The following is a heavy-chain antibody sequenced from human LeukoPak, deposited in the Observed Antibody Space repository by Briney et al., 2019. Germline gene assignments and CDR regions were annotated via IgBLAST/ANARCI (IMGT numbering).Heavy chain of an antibody. CDR1: GYSFTSYW. CDR3: ARVGRSIAVAGTGWFDP. J-gene: IGHJ5*02. D-gene: IGHD6-19*01. Sequence: PGESLKISCKGSGYSFTSYWIGWVRPMPGKGLEWMGIIYPGDSDTRYSPSFQGQVTISADKSISTAYLQWSSLKASDTAMYYCARVGRSIAVAGTGWFDPWGQGTLVTVSS. V-gene: IGHV5-51*01. CDR2: IYPGDSDT.